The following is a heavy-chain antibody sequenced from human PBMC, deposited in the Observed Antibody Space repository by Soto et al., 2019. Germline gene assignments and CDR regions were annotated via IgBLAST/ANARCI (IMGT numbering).Heavy chain of an antibody. Sequence: EVQLVESGGGLVQPGEALRLACAASGFSIRKYWMHWVRQAPGKGPVWVSYISGDGTTTDYAGSVKGRFTSSRDNAKHTLFLPWDSLRVEDTAIYFCAIQDCTNDVCLEAAVTVGGALEYWGRGAQVTVSS. CDR1: GFSIRKYW. CDR3: AIQDCTNDVCLEAAVTVGGALEY. V-gene: IGHV3-74*01. CDR2: ISGDGTTT. J-gene: IGHJ1*01. D-gene: IGHD2-8*01.